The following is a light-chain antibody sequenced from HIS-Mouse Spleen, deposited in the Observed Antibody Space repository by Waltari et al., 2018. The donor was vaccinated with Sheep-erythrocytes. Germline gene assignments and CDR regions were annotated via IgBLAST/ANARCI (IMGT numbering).Light chain of an antibody. V-gene: IGKV1-12*01. CDR1: QGISSW. CDR2: AAS. Sequence: DIQMTQSPSSVSASVGDRVTITCRARQGISSWLAWYQQKPGKAAKPLLYAASSLQSRVPSRCSGSGAATDFTLTISSLQPEDFATYYCQQANSFPITFGQGTRLEIK. J-gene: IGKJ5*01. CDR3: QQANSFPIT.